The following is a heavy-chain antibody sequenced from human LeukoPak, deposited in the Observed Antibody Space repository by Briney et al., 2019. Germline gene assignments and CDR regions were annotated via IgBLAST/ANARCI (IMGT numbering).Heavy chain of an antibody. CDR1: GDSISSGDYY. V-gene: IGHV4-39*07. Sequence: PSETLSLTCTVSGDSISSGDYYWGWIRQPPGKGLEWIGSIYYSGSTYYNPSLKSRVTISVDTSKNQFSLKLSSVTAADTAVYYCARAHDSSGYYWGSYYFDYWGQGTLVTVSS. CDR3: ARAHDSSGYYWGSYYFDY. D-gene: IGHD3-22*01. CDR2: IYYSGST. J-gene: IGHJ4*02.